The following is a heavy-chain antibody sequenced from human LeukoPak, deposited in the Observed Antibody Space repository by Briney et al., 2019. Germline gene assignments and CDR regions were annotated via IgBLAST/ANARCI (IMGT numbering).Heavy chain of an antibody. CDR2: ISAYNGNT. CDR3: ARDLGVVVAADYFDY. V-gene: IGHV1-18*04. Sequence: ASVKVSCKASGYTFTSYGISWVRQAPGQGLEWMGLISAYNGNTNYAQKLQGRVTMTTDTSTSTAYMELRSLRSDDTAVYYCARDLGVVVAADYFDYWGQGTLVTVSS. CDR1: GYTFTSYG. D-gene: IGHD2-15*01. J-gene: IGHJ4*02.